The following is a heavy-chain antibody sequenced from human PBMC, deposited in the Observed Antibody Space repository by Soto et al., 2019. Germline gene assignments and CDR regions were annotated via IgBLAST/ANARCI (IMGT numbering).Heavy chain of an antibody. CDR1: GFTFSSYS. D-gene: IGHD3-3*01. J-gene: IGHJ6*02. CDR3: ASVAWYDFWSGYYVGSYGMDV. V-gene: IGHV3-21*01. Sequence: GGSLRLSCAASGFTFSSYSMNWVRQAPGKGLEWVSSISSSSSYMYYADSVKGRFTISRDNAKNSLYLQMNSLRAEDTAVYYCASVAWYDFWSGYYVGSYGMDVWGQGTTVTVSS. CDR2: ISSSSSYM.